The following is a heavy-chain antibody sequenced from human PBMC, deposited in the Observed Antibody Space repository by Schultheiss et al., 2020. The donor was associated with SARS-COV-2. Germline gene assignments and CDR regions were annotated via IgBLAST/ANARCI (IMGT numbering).Heavy chain of an antibody. Sequence: GGSLRLSCAASGFTFSSYAMHWVRQAPGKGLEWVAVISYDGSNKYYAESVKGRFTISRDNSKNTLYLQMNSLRAEDTAVYYCARDLGGYSSGWGQGTLVTVSS. CDR2: ISYDGSNK. CDR1: GFTFSSYA. D-gene: IGHD6-19*01. V-gene: IGHV3-30*04. J-gene: IGHJ4*02. CDR3: ARDLGGYSSG.